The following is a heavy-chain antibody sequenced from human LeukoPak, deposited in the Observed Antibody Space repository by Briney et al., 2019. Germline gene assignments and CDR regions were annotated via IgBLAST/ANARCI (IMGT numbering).Heavy chain of an antibody. Sequence: GGSLRLSCAASGFTFSSYAMNWVRQAPGKGLEWVSAITGSGGTTYYADSVRGRFAISRDNSKNTLHLQMNSLRAEDTAIYYCAKSRSEVVVAAANYWGQGTLITVSS. CDR1: GFTFSSYA. D-gene: IGHD2-15*01. J-gene: IGHJ4*02. CDR2: ITGSGGTT. V-gene: IGHV3-23*01. CDR3: AKSRSEVVVAAANY.